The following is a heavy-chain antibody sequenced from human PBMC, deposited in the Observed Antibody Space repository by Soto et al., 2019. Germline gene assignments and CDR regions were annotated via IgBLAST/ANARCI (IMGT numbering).Heavy chain of an antibody. D-gene: IGHD4-17*01. Sequence: GGSLRLSCAASGFTFDDYAMHWVRQAPGKGLEWVSGISWNSGSIGYADSVKGRFTISRDNAKNSLYLQMNSLRAEDTALYYCAKEGTTVTTMDYMDVWGKGTTVTVSS. CDR3: AKEGTTVTTMDYMDV. CDR2: ISWNSGSI. J-gene: IGHJ6*03. V-gene: IGHV3-9*01. CDR1: GFTFDDYA.